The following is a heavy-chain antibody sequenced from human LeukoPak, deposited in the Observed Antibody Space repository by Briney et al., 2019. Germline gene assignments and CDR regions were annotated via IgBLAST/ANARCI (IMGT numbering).Heavy chain of an antibody. Sequence: SVTVSCKASGGTFSSYGISWVRQAPGQGLEWMGGIIPIFGTANYAQKFQGRVTITTDESTSTAYMELSSLRSEDTAVYYCARGGSSSSGWYYYYMDVWGKGTTVTVSS. V-gene: IGHV1-69*05. J-gene: IGHJ6*03. CDR2: IIPIFGTA. CDR1: GGTFSSYG. D-gene: IGHD6-6*01. CDR3: ARGGSSSSGWYYYYMDV.